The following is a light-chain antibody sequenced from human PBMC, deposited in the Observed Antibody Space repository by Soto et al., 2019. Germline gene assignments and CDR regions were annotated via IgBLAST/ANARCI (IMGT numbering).Light chain of an antibody. CDR2: KAS. Sequence: DIQMTQSPSTLSASVGARVTITCRASRSINTWLDWYQLKPGRAPKLLIYKASNLESGVSSRFSGSGSGTEFTLTVSSLQPDDFATYYCQQYQTYSQFGQGTKVEIK. CDR1: RSINTW. CDR3: QQYQTYSQ. J-gene: IGKJ1*01. V-gene: IGKV1-5*03.